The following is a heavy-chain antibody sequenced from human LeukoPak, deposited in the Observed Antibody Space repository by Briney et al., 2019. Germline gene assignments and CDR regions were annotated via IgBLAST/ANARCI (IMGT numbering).Heavy chain of an antibody. CDR3: AKGYFLVVTNVEYYFDY. CDR1: GFTFSSYG. J-gene: IGHJ4*02. V-gene: IGHV3-30*02. CDR2: IRYDGSNK. Sequence: GGSLRLSCAASGFTFSSYGMHWVRQAPGKGLEWVAFIRYDGSNKYYADSVKGRFTISRDNSKNTLYLQMNSLRAEDTAVYYCAKGYFLVVTNVEYYFDYWGQGTLVTVSS. D-gene: IGHD2-8*01.